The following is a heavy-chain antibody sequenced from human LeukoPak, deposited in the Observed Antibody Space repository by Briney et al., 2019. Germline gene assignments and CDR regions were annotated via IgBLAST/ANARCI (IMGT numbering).Heavy chain of an antibody. D-gene: IGHD3-16*01. V-gene: IGHV3-21*01. CDR3: ARDTLIHGKYYYYGMDV. J-gene: IGHJ6*04. CDR1: GFTFSSYS. CDR2: ISSSSSYI. Sequence: PGGSLRLSCAASGFTFSSYSMNWVRQAPGKGLEWVSSISSSSSYIYYADSVKGRFTISRDNAKNSLYLQMNSLRAEDTAVYYCARDTLIHGKYYYYGMDVWGKGTTVTVSS.